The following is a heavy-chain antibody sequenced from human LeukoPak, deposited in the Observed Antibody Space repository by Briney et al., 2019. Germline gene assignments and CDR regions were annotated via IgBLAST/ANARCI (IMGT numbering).Heavy chain of an antibody. V-gene: IGHV1-18*01. CDR3: ASDGSSSWYYYYYGMDV. Sequence: GASVKVSCKASGYTFSSYGISWVRQAPGQGLEWMGWITSYNGNTKYAQQLQGRVTMTTDTSTSTAYMELRSLRSDDTAVYYCASDGSSSWYYYYYGMDVWGQGTTVTVSS. J-gene: IGHJ6*02. CDR2: ITSYNGNT. D-gene: IGHD6-13*01. CDR1: GYTFSSYG.